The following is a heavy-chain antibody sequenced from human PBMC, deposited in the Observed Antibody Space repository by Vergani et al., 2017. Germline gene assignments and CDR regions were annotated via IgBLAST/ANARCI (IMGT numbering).Heavy chain of an antibody. CDR1: GGSISSSSYY. V-gene: IGHV4-39*01. CDR2: IYYSGST. D-gene: IGHD1-26*01. Sequence: QLQLQESGPGLVKPSETLSLTCTVSGGSISSSSYYWGWIRQPPGKGLEWIGSIYYSGSTYYNPSLKSRVTISVDTSKNQFSLKLSSVTAADTAVYYCARRTKWELPFDYLGQGTLVTVSS. CDR3: ARRTKWELPFDY. J-gene: IGHJ4*02.